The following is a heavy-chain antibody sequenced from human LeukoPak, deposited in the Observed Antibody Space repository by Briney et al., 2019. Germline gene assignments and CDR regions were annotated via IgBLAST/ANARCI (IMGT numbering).Heavy chain of an antibody. V-gene: IGHV4-34*08. CDR3: ARSWAGMYYPFYYFDY. Sequence: SETLSLTCNVSGYTMNSGYYWSWIRQTPGNGLEWIGETTHSGSTDYNPSLKSRVSVSVDTSKNQFSLHLDSVTAADTAVYYCARSWAGMYYPFYYFDYWGQGTLVSVSS. CDR2: TTHSGST. J-gene: IGHJ4*02. D-gene: IGHD1-26*01. CDR1: GYTMNSGYY.